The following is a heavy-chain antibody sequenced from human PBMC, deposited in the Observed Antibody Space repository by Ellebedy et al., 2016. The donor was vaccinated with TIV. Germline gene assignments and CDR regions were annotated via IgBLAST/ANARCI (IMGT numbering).Heavy chain of an antibody. CDR1: GGSISSYY. V-gene: IGHV4-59*01. CDR2: IYYSGST. Sequence: SETLSLTXTVSGGSISSYYWSWIRQPPGKGLEWIGYIYYSGSTNYNPSPKSRVTISVDTSKNQFSLKLSSVTAADTAVYYCARGLYSSYTDYDAFDIWGQGTMVTVSS. D-gene: IGHD6-6*01. CDR3: ARGLYSSYTDYDAFDI. J-gene: IGHJ3*02.